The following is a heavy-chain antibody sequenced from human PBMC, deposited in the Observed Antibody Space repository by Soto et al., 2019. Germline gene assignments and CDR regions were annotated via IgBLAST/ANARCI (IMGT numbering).Heavy chain of an antibody. V-gene: IGHV3-53*04. CDR1: GFTVSTSY. CDR2: XYSSGDT. D-gene: IGHD4-17*01. Sequence: EVQLVESGGGLVQPGGSLRLSCAASGFTVSTSYMSWVRQAPGKGLXXXXXXYSSGDTYYADSVKGRFTISRHNSKNTLDLQMNSLRAEDMGVYYCARGHDYGEHSTRRIAEYFQYWGQGTLVTVSS. CDR3: ARGHDYGEHSTRRIAEYFQY. J-gene: IGHJ1*01.